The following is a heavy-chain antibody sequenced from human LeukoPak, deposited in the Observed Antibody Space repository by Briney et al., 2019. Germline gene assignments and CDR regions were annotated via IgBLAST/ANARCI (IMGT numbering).Heavy chain of an antibody. CDR1: GGTFSSYA. J-gene: IGHJ4*02. CDR2: IIPIFGTA. CDR3: ARSYYDSSGYYRFDY. Sequence: SVKVSCKASGGTFSSYAISWVRQAPGQGLEWMGGIIPIFGTANYAQKFQGRVTITADESTSTAYMELSSLISEDTAVYYCARSYYDSSGYYRFDYWGQGTLVTVSS. V-gene: IGHV1-69*13. D-gene: IGHD3-22*01.